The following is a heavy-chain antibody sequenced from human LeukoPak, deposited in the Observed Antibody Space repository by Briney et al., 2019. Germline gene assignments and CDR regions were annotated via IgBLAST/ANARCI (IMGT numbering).Heavy chain of an antibody. D-gene: IGHD3-22*01. V-gene: IGHV4-59*08. CDR2: NYYSGST. CDR3: ARLHMDDTSGYNPYFFDY. J-gene: IGHJ4*02. Sequence: PSGTLSLTCTVSGVSISSYYWSWIRQPPGKGLEWIGHNYYSGSTNYNPSLKSRVTISLDTSKNQFSLRLNSVTAADTAVYNCARLHMDDTSGYNPYFFDYWGQGSLVAVSS. CDR1: GVSISSYY.